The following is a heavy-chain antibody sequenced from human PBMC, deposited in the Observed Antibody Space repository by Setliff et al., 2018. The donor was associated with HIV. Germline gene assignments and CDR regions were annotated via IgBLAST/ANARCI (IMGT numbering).Heavy chain of an antibody. CDR2: VSTSNDNT. CDR3: AREVAGNRNWFDP. J-gene: IGHJ5*02. Sequence: ASVKVSCKASGGTFSSYAISWVRQAPGQGLEWMGWVSTSNDNTYYIPKLRDRVTMTTDTSTSTAYMELRSLRSDDTAVYYCAREVAGNRNWFDPWGQGTLVTVSS. D-gene: IGHD6-19*01. CDR1: GGTFSSYA. V-gene: IGHV1-18*01.